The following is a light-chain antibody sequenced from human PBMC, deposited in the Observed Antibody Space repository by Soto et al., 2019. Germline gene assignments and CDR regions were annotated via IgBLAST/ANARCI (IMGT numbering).Light chain of an antibody. CDR3: QQYNSHSPWT. CDR1: QTISSRY. CDR2: GAS. V-gene: IGKV3-20*01. J-gene: IGKJ1*01. Sequence: EIVLTQSPGTLSLSPGEGATLSCRASQTISSRYLAWYQQKPGQAPRLLIYGASNRAAGIPDRFSGSGSGTDFTLTISRLEPDDFATYYCQQYNSHSPWTFGQGTKVEIK.